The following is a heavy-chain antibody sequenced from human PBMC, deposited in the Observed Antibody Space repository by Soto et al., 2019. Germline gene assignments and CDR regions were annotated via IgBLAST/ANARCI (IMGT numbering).Heavy chain of an antibody. CDR3: ARLFDTSGWYDY. CDR2: IYPGDSDT. CDR1: GYRFTSYW. Sequence: GESLKISCKGSGYRFTSYWIDGVRQMPGKGLERMGIIYPGDSDTRYSPSFQGQVTISADKSISTTYLQWSSLKASATAIYYCARLFDTSGWYDYWGQGTLVTVSS. V-gene: IGHV5-51*01. D-gene: IGHD6-19*01. J-gene: IGHJ4*02.